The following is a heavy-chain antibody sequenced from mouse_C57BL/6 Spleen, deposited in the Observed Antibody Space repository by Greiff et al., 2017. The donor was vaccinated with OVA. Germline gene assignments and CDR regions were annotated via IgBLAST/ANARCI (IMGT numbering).Heavy chain of an antibody. CDR2: ILPGSGST. Sequence: QVQLLQSGAELMKPGASVKLSCKATGYTFTGYWIEWVKQRPGHGLEWIGEILPGSGSTNYPEKFKGKATFTADTSSNTAYMQLSSLTTEDSAIYYCARKDYGSPWFAYWGQGTLVTVSA. J-gene: IGHJ3*01. V-gene: IGHV1-9*01. CDR1: GYTFTGYW. CDR3: ARKDYGSPWFAY. D-gene: IGHD1-1*01.